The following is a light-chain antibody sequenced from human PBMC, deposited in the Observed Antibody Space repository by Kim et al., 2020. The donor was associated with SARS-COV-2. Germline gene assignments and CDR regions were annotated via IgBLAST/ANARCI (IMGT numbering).Light chain of an antibody. CDR1: QSISGW. V-gene: IGKV1-5*01. CDR3: QQYNSYSPT. J-gene: IGKJ2*01. CDR2: EDS. Sequence: SASVGDRVTITCRASQSISGWLAWYQQKAGKAPKLLIYEDSRLSTGVPSRFGGSGSGTEFTLTISSLQPDDFATYYCQQYNSYSPTFGQGTKLEI.